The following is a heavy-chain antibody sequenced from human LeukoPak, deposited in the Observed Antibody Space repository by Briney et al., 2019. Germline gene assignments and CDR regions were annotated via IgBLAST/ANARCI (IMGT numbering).Heavy chain of an antibody. CDR2: VNSDGSSI. V-gene: IGHV3-74*03. CDR3: AREGRVSGYDFDC. CDR1: GFTFSSYW. D-gene: IGHD5-12*01. J-gene: IGHJ4*02. Sequence: GGSLGLSCAASGFTFSSYWMHWLRQAPGKGLVWVSRVNSDGSSITYADSVKGRFTISRDNAKNTLYLQMNSLRVEDTAVYYCAREGRVSGYDFDCWGQGTLVTVSS.